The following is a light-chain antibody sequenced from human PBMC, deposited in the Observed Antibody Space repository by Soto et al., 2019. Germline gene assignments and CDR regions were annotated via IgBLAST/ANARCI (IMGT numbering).Light chain of an antibody. V-gene: IGKV1-5*01. Sequence: DIQMTQSPSTLSASVGDRVTITCRASQSISSWLAWYQQKPGKAPKLLIYYASSLESGVPSRFSGSGSGTEFTLTISSLQPDDFATYYCQQYNSYSLWTFGQGTKVEIK. CDR3: QQYNSYSLWT. CDR1: QSISSW. CDR2: YAS. J-gene: IGKJ1*01.